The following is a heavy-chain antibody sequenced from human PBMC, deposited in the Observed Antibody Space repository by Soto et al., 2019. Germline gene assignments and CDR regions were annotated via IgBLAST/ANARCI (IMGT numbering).Heavy chain of an antibody. Sequence: GGSLRLSCAASGFTFSSYWMSWVRQAPGKGLEWVANIKQDGSEKYYVDSVKGRFTISRDNAKNSLYLQMNSLRAEDTAVYYCARGRSVRADAFDIWGQGTMVTVSS. CDR1: GFTFSSYW. D-gene: IGHD2-2*01. CDR2: IKQDGSEK. V-gene: IGHV3-7*03. CDR3: ARGRSVRADAFDI. J-gene: IGHJ3*02.